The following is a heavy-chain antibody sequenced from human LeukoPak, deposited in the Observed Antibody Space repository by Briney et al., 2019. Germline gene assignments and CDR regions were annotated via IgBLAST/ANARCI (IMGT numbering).Heavy chain of an antibody. J-gene: IGHJ6*02. V-gene: IGHV1-69*13. D-gene: IGHD3-3*01. Sequence: ASVKVSCKASGGTFSSYAISWVRQAPGQGLEWMGGIIPIFGTANYAQKFQGRVTITADESTSTAYMELSSLRSEDTAVYYCARDRDFYDFWSGSRPKYYYYGMDVWGQGTTVTVSS. CDR2: IIPIFGTA. CDR3: ARDRDFYDFWSGSRPKYYYYGMDV. CDR1: GGTFSSYA.